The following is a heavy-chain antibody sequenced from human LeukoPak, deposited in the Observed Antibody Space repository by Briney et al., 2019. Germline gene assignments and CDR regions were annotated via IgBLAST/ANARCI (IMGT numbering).Heavy chain of an antibody. D-gene: IGHD6-6*01. CDR3: ARSHRPIAARPYFDY. Sequence: ASVKVSCKASGYTFTGYYMHWVRQAPGQGLEWMGWINPNSGGTNYAQKFQGRVTMTRDTSISTAYMELSRLRSDDTAVYYCARSHRPIAARPYFDYWGQGTLVTVSS. CDR2: INPNSGGT. CDR1: GYTFTGYY. J-gene: IGHJ4*02. V-gene: IGHV1-2*02.